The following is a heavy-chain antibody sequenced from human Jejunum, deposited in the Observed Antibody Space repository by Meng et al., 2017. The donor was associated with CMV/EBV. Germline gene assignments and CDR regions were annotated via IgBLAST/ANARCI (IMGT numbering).Heavy chain of an antibody. CDR1: GNTFPHHN. V-gene: IGHV1-18*04. Sequence: QFHLLHYGAEVKAPGSTMNISWKTSGNTFPHHNICWVPQAPGLGIEWVGWISLGNGQTVYGHKLQGRVTVTTDTSTSTAYMELRSLRSDDTAMYYGARDVWGFDYWGQGTLVTVSS. D-gene: IGHD7-27*01. CDR3: ARDVWGFDY. CDR2: ISLGNGQT. J-gene: IGHJ4*02.